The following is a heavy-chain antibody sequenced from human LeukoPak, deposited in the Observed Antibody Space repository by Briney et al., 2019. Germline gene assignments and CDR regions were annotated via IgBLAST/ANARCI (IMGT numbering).Heavy chain of an antibody. D-gene: IGHD1-26*01. CDR1: GYTFTSYG. CDR3: ARSGGSYFDY. V-gene: IGHV1-18*01. CDR2: ISAYNGNT. Sequence: ASVKVSCKASGYTFTSYGISWVRQAPGQGLEWMGWISAYNGNTNYAQKFQGRVTMTRDTSTSTVYMELSSLRSEDTAVYYCARSGGSYFDYWGQGTLVTVSS. J-gene: IGHJ4*02.